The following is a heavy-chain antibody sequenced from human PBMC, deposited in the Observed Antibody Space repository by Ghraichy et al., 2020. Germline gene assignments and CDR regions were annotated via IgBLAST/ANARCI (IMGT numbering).Heavy chain of an antibody. D-gene: IGHD3-22*01. CDR1: GYTFTSYY. CDR2: INPSGGST. V-gene: IGHV1-46*01. Sequence: ASVKVSCKASGYTFTSYYMHWVRQAPGQGLEWMGIINPSGGSTSYAQKFQGRVTMTRDTSTSTVYMELSSLRSEDTAVYYCARDLQYYYDSSGYYYSPPIYYYGMDVWGQGTTVTVSS. CDR3: ARDLQYYYDSSGYYYSPPIYYYGMDV. J-gene: IGHJ6*02.